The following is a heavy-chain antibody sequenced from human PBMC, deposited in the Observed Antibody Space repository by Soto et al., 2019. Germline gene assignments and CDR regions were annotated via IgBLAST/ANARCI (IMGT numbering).Heavy chain of an antibody. J-gene: IGHJ4*02. CDR2: ISSSNSTI. Sequence: EVQLVESGGGLVQPGGSLRLSCTASGFTFSTYSMHWVRQAPGKGLEWVSYISSSNSTIYYADSVQGRFTISRDNAKNLLYLQMNSLRDEYTALYYCATPFRGNFDYWGQGTLVTVSS. CDR1: GFTFSTYS. CDR3: ATPFRGNFDY. V-gene: IGHV3-48*02. D-gene: IGHD3-16*01.